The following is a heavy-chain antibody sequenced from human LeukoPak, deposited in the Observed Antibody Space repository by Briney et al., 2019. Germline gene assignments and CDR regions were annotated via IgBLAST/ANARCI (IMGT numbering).Heavy chain of an antibody. Sequence: ASVKVSCRTSGYTFTTHDINWVRQAPGQALEWMGWMNPKSGNTVYAQKFQGRVTMTRNTSISTAYMELSSLRSEDTAVYYCAWRDGYSFDFWGQGTLVTVSS. D-gene: IGHD5-24*01. J-gene: IGHJ4*02. CDR1: GYTFTTHD. CDR3: AWRDGYSFDF. V-gene: IGHV1-8*01. CDR2: MNPKSGNT.